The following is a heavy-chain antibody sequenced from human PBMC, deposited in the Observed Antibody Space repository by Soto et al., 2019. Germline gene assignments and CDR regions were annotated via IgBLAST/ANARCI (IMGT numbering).Heavy chain of an antibody. V-gene: IGHV1-69*01. D-gene: IGHD1-26*01. CDR1: GGTFSSYG. CDR2: IIPIFGTA. Sequence: QVQLVQSGAEVKKPGSSVKVSCKASGGTFSSYGISWVRQAPGQGLEWMGGIIPIFGTANYAQKFQGRVTITADESTSTAYMELSSLRSEDTAVYYCARDRSNSGDSGSYRAVGYYFDYWGQGTLVTVSP. CDR3: ARDRSNSGDSGSYRAVGYYFDY. J-gene: IGHJ4*02.